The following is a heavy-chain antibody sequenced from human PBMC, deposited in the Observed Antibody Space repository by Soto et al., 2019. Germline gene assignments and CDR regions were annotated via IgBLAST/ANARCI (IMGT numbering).Heavy chain of an antibody. V-gene: IGHV1-8*01. J-gene: IGHJ5*02. Sequence: QVQLVQSGAEGKKPGASVKVSCKASGYTFTSYDINWVRQATGQGLEWMGWMNPNSGNTGYAQKFQGTVTMTRNTSLSKAYMELSSLRSEETTVYYCAREEVGVPASWGQGTLVTVSS. D-gene: IGHD1-26*01. CDR3: AREEVGVPAS. CDR2: MNPNSGNT. CDR1: GYTFTSYD.